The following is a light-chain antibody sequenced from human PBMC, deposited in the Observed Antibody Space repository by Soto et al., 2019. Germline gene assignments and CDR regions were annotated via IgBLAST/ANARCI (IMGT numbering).Light chain of an antibody. CDR2: GAS. CDR3: HQYGSTPFT. V-gene: IGKV3-20*01. J-gene: IGKJ3*01. CDR1: QSVSTNY. Sequence: EIVLTQSPGTLSLSPGDRATLSCRARQSVSTNYLAWYQQSLGQAPRLLIYGASSRATGIPDRFSGNGSGTDFTLTISRLELEDFAVYYCHQYGSTPFTFGPGTKVDIK.